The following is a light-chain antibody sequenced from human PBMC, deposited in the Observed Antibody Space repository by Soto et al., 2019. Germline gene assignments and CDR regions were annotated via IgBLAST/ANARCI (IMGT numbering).Light chain of an antibody. V-gene: IGLV2-14*01. J-gene: IGLJ2*01. CDR1: SSDIGGYNH. Sequence: QSALTQPASMSGSPGQSTTISCTGTSSDIGGYNHVSRYQQHPGKAPKLMIYEVSNRPSGVSTRFSGSKSGNTASLTISGLQAEDEADYYCSLYTSTSTLFGGGTKLTVL. CDR2: EVS. CDR3: SLYTSTSTL.